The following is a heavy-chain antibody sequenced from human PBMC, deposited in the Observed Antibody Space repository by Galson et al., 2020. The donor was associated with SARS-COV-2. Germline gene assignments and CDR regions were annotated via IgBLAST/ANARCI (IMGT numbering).Heavy chain of an antibody. Sequence: SETLSLTCTVSGGSISSYYWSWIRQPPGKGLEWIGYIYYSGSTNYNPSLKSRVTISVDTSKNQFSLKLSSVTAADTAVYYCARDDPYSSGWGLMDVWGQGTTVTVSS. D-gene: IGHD6-19*01. V-gene: IGHV4-59*01. J-gene: IGHJ6*02. CDR1: GGSISSYY. CDR3: ARDDPYSSGWGLMDV. CDR2: IYYSGST.